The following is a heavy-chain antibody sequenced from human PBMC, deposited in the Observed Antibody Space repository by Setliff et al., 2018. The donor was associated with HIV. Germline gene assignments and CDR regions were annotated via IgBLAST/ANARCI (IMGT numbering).Heavy chain of an antibody. Sequence: PGGSLRLSCAASGLTLNSYSMHWVRQAPGKGLEWVAVISSSGGRKYYADSVKGRFTISRDNSENTVSLQMNSLGVEDTAFYYCARGSCSSASCSIDCWGQGTLVTVS. D-gene: IGHD2-2*01. CDR3: ARGSCSSASCSIDC. J-gene: IGHJ4*02. CDR2: ISSSGGRK. V-gene: IGHV3-30*03. CDR1: GLTLNSYS.